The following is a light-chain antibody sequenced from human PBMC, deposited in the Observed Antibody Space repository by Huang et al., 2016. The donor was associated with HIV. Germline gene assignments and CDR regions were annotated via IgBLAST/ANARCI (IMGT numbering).Light chain of an antibody. Sequence: IQLTQSPSSLSASVGDRVTIACRASQGIGTFLAWYQQKPGKAPKLLLEAASTLQRGVPSRFSGGGSGTNFTLTISSLQPEDFATYYCQQLNSYPLTFGGGTEVEIK. CDR3: QQLNSYPLT. CDR2: AAS. CDR1: QGIGTF. J-gene: IGKJ4*01. V-gene: IGKV1-9*01.